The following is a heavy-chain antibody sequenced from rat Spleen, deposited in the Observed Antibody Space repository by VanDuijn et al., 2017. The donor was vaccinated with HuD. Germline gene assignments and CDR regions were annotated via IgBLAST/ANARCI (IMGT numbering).Heavy chain of an antibody. V-gene: IGHV2-1*01. CDR2: IGGDGRT. CDR3: TRSWGYYYDGSPQWFAY. CDR1: GFSLTSNS. D-gene: IGHD1-12*03. Sequence: QVQLKESGPGLVQPSQTLSLPCTVSGFSLTSNSVHWVRQSPGKGLEWMGGIGGDGRTDYNSVLKSRLSISRDTSKSQVFLKMNSLQTDDTAIYFCTRSWGYYYDGSPQWFAYWGQGTLVTVSS. J-gene: IGHJ3*01.